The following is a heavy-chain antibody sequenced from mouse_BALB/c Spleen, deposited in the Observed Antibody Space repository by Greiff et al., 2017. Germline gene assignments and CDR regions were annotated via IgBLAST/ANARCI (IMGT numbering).Heavy chain of an antibody. CDR1: GYTFTSYV. Sequence: EVKLQESGPELVKPGASVKMSCKASGYTFTSYVMHWVKQKPGQGLEWIGYINPYNDGTKYNEKFKGKATLTSDKSSSTAYMELSSLTSEDSAVYYCAGLGYDYDWFAYWGQGTLVTVSA. D-gene: IGHD2-4*01. J-gene: IGHJ3*01. V-gene: IGHV1-14*01. CDR3: AGLGYDYDWFAY. CDR2: INPYNDGT.